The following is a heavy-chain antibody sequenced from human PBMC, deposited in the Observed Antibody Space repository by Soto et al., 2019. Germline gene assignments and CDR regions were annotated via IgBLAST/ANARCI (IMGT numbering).Heavy chain of an antibody. J-gene: IGHJ6*02. V-gene: IGHV1-69*12. CDR1: GGTLNSYA. CDR3: ARGTVTGSEYNFYYYGMDV. Sequence: QVQLVQSGVEVKKPGSSVKVSCKASGGTLNSYAIDWVRQAPGQGLEWMGGIIPIFGNTYYAQRLQGRVNLPADESTRTAYMELSTLTSEDTAVYYCARGTVTGSEYNFYYYGMDVWGQGTTVIVSS. CDR2: IIPIFGNT. D-gene: IGHD1-1*01.